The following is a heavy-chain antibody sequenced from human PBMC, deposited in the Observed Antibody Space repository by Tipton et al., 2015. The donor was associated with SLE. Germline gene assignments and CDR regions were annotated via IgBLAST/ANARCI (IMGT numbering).Heavy chain of an antibody. CDR1: GVSSSSHH. V-gene: IGHV4-59*11. D-gene: IGHD2-2*03. CDR3: ARASWIGDI. Sequence: TLSLTCIVSGVSSSSHHWSWIRQSPGKGLEWIGYIYNSGSTLYNPSLKSRVTISVDTSKNQFSLKLSSVTAADTAVYYCARASWIGDIWGQGTMVTVSS. J-gene: IGHJ3*02. CDR2: IYNSGST.